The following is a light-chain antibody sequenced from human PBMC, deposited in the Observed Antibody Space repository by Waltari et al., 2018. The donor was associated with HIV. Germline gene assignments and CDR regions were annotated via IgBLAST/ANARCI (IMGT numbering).Light chain of an antibody. V-gene: IGKV3-15*01. CDR3: QQYDNWWT. Sequence: EIVMTQSPATLSVSPGERAALSCRASQSVRSNLAWYQQKPGQAPRLLIYDASTRATGIPAMFSGSGSGTEFTLTISSLQSEDLAVYYCQQYDNWWTFGQGTKVEIK. J-gene: IGKJ1*01. CDR2: DAS. CDR1: QSVRSN.